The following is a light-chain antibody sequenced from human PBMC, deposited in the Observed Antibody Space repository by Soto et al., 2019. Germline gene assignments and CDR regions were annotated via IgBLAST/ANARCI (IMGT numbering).Light chain of an antibody. Sequence: QSALTQPASVSGSPGQSITISCTGTSSDVSGYDFVSWFQQHPGKAPKLMIYDVTNRPSGVSDRFSGSKSANTASLTISGLQAEDEADYYCSSYISSSTLEVFGTGTKLPVL. CDR2: DVT. CDR3: SSYISSSTLEV. J-gene: IGLJ1*01. CDR1: SSDVSGYDF. V-gene: IGLV2-14*03.